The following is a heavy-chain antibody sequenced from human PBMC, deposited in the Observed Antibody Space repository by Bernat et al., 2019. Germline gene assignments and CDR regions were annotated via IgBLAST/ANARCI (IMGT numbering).Heavy chain of an antibody. CDR3: ARDWVGRYSSGWYSGRSDYYYYGMDV. V-gene: IGHV1-2*04. Sequence: QVQLVQSGAEVKKPGASVKVSCKASGYTFTGYYMHWVRQAPGQGLEWMGWINPNSGGTDYAQQFQGWVTMTRDTSISTAYRELGRLRSDDTAVYYCARDWVGRYSSGWYSGRSDYYYYGMDVWGQGTTVTVSS. J-gene: IGHJ6*02. CDR1: GYTFTGYY. D-gene: IGHD6-19*01. CDR2: INPNSGGT.